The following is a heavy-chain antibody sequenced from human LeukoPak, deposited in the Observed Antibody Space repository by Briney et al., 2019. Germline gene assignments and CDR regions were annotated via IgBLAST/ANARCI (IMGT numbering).Heavy chain of an antibody. V-gene: IGHV4-4*07. J-gene: IGHJ6*03. D-gene: IGHD3-10*01. CDR2: IYTSGST. CDR3: ARGHYYGSGSYYNSYYYYYMDV. CDR1: GGSISSYY. Sequence: SETLSLTCTVSGGSISSYYWSWIRQPAGKGLEWIGRIYTSGSTNYNPSLKSRVTISVDTSKNQFSLKLSSVTAADTAVYYCARGHYYGSGSYYNSYYYYYMDVWGKGTTVTISS.